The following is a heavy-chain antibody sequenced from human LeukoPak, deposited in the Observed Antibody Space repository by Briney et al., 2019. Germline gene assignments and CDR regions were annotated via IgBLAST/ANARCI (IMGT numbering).Heavy chain of an antibody. J-gene: IGHJ4*02. D-gene: IGHD5-12*01. CDR1: GFTFIDYS. Sequence: PGGSLRLSCAASGFTFIDYSMNWVRQAPGKGLEWISYVGISSGNTKHADSVKGRFTISGDSAKNSVFLQMNSLRVEDTAVYYCARDHRYAFDNWGQGTLVTVSS. V-gene: IGHV3-48*04. CDR2: VGISSGNT. CDR3: ARDHRYAFDN.